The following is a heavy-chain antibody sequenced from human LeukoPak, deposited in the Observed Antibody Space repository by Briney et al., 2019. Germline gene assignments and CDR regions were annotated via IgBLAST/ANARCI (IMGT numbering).Heavy chain of an antibody. CDR1: GFTFSSYA. CDR3: ARDDTGDPPQIDY. D-gene: IGHD7-27*01. J-gene: IGHJ4*02. CDR2: ISYDGSNK. Sequence: PGGSLRLSCAASGFTFSSYAMHWVRQAPGKGLEWVAVISYDGSNKYYADSVKGRFTISRDNSKNTLYLQMNSLRAEDTAVYYCARDDTGDPPQIDYWGQGTLVTVSS. V-gene: IGHV3-30-3*01.